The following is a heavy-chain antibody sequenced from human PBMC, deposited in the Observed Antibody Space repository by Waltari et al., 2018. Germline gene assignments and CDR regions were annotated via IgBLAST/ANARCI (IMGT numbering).Heavy chain of an antibody. V-gene: IGHV4-39*07. Sequence: QLQLQESGPGLVRPSETLSLPCTVSGGSIRRSISSWGWIRQPPGKGLEWIGSIYYSGSTYYNPSLKSRVTISVDTSKNQFSLKLSSVTAADTAVYYCARYSSSLSFDYWGQGTLVTVSS. CDR3: ARYSSSLSFDY. CDR2: IYYSGST. J-gene: IGHJ4*02. CDR1: GGSIRRSISS. D-gene: IGHD6-13*01.